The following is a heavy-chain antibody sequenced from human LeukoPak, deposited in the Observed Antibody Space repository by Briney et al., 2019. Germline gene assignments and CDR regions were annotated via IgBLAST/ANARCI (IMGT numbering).Heavy chain of an antibody. CDR3: ARLYGSGSAWSSGFDY. D-gene: IGHD3-10*01. CDR2: ISYDGSNK. CDR1: GFTFSSYA. V-gene: IGHV3-30-3*01. J-gene: IGHJ4*02. Sequence: GRSLRLSCAASGFTFSSYAMHWVRQAPGKGLEWVAVISYDGSNKYYADSVKGRFTISRDNSKNTLYLQMNSLRAEDTAVYYCARLYGSGSAWSSGFDYWGQGTLVTVPS.